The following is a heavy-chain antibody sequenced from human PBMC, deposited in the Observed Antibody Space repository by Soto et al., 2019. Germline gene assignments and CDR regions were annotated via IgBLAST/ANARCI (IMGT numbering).Heavy chain of an antibody. J-gene: IGHJ4*02. V-gene: IGHV4-31*03. CDR2: IYYSGST. Sequence: SSETLSLTCTVSGGSISSGGYYWSWIRQHPGKGLEWIGYIYYSGSTYYNPSHKSRVTIPVDTSKNQFSLTLSSVTAADTAVYYCAKFKYSSSWYIDYWGQGTLVTVSS. CDR1: GGSISSGGYY. D-gene: IGHD6-13*01. CDR3: AKFKYSSSWYIDY.